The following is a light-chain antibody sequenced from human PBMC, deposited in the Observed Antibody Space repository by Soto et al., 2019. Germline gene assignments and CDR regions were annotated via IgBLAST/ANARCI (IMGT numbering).Light chain of an antibody. V-gene: IGKV1-12*01. CDR2: AAS. J-gene: IGKJ4*01. Sequence: DIQMTQSPSSVSASVGDRVTITCRASQGISKWLAWYQQKPGEAPKLLIYAASNLRSGVPSRFSGSGSGTDFALTISSLQPEDFATYYCQQANSLFPLNFGGGIKVEIK. CDR1: QGISKW. CDR3: QQANSLFPLN.